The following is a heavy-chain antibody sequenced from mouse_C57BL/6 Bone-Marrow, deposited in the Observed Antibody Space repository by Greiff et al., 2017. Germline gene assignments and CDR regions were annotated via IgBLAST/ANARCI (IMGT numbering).Heavy chain of an antibody. CDR1: GFSFNTYA. CDR2: IRSKSNNYAT. Sequence: EVKLMESGGGLVQPKGSLKLSCAASGFSFNTYAMNWVRQAPGKGLEWVARIRSKSNNYATYYADSVKDRFTISRDDSESMLYLQMNNLKTEDTAMYYCVRGNCYAMDYWGQGTSVTVSS. CDR3: VRGNCYAMDY. V-gene: IGHV10-1*01. J-gene: IGHJ4*01. D-gene: IGHD2-1*01.